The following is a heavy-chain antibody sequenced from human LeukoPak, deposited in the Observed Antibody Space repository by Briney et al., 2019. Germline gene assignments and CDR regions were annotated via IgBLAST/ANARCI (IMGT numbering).Heavy chain of an antibody. CDR2: IHSTGDR. CDR1: GGSMNSHY. V-gene: IGHV4-59*11. J-gene: IGHJ6*02. CDR3: ARDGARLTGTSGMDV. Sequence: SETLSLTCAVSGGSMNSHYWSWIRQPPGKGLEWIGFIHSTGDRSQNPSLRGRATISLDTSKNQFSLRLSSVTVADTAVYYYARDGARLTGTSGMDVWGHGTTVTVSS. D-gene: IGHD4-17*01.